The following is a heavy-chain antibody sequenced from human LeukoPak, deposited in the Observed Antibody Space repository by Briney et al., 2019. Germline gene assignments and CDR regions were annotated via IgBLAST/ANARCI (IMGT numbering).Heavy chain of an antibody. CDR1: GYSFTGYY. CDR2: INPNNGDT. V-gene: IGHV1-2*02. CDR3: ARDLGEARGWFGGNP. D-gene: IGHD3-10*01. J-gene: IGHJ5*02. Sequence: ASVKVSCKASGYSFTGYYMHWVRQAPGQGLEWMGCINPNNGDTKYAQRFQGRVTMTRDTSIGTAYMELNRLRSDDTAVYYRARDLGEARGWFGGNPWGQGTLVTVSS.